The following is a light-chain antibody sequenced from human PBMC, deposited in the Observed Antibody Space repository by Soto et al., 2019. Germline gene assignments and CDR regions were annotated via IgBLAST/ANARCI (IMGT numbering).Light chain of an antibody. CDR3: LSYAGSYIYV. V-gene: IGLV1-47*01. CDR1: SSNIGTNY. J-gene: IGLJ1*01. Sequence: QSVLTQPPSASGTPGQRVTISCSGSSSNIGTNYVYWYQHLPGMAPKLLIYRNNQRPSGVPDRFSGSKSDTSGSLAISGLRSEDEADYYCLSYAGSYIYVFGTGTKVTVL. CDR2: RNN.